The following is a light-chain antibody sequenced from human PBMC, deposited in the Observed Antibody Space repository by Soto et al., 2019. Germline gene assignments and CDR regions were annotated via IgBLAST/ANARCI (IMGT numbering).Light chain of an antibody. CDR3: QQNNKWPPVT. CDR2: GAS. V-gene: IGKV3-15*01. Sequence: EVVMTQSPATVSVSPGEGVTLSCRASQTISHDLAWYQQKPGQAPRLLIYGASTRATGVPARFSGGGSGTEFTLTISSRQSEDFAFYYCQQNNKWPPVTFGGGTKVEIK. J-gene: IGKJ4*01. CDR1: QTISHD.